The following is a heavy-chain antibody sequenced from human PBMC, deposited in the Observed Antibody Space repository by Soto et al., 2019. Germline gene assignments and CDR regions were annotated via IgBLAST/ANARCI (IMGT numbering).Heavy chain of an antibody. Sequence: GESLKISCKGSGYSFTSYWIGWVRQMPGKGLEWMGIIYPGDSDTRYSPSFQGQVTISADKSISTAYLQWSSLKASDTAMYYCARHPRPNYDILTGYYNSEFDESGIIDYWGQGTLVTVSS. J-gene: IGHJ4*02. CDR2: IYPGDSDT. CDR3: ARHPRPNYDILTGYYNSEFDESGIIDY. CDR1: GYSFTSYW. D-gene: IGHD3-9*01. V-gene: IGHV5-51*01.